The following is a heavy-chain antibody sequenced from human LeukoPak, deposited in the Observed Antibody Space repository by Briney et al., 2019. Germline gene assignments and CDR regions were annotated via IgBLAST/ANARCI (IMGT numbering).Heavy chain of an antibody. CDR2: IYYSGST. D-gene: IGHD6-19*01. Sequence: SETLSLTCTVSGGSISSYYWSWIRQPPGKGLEWIGYIYYSGSTNYNPSLTSRVDISVDTTKNRYSLKLNYVTAATTAVSYVSRLYSSGGDFDYWGEGTLVTVSS. V-gene: IGHV4-59*03. J-gene: IGHJ4*02. CDR3: SRLYSSGGDFDY. CDR1: GGSISSYY.